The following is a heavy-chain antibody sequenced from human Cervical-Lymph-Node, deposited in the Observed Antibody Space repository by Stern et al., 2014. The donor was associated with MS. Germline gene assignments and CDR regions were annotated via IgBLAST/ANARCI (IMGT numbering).Heavy chain of an antibody. D-gene: IGHD5-24*01. CDR3: ARGHIPYAYNYLFDY. V-gene: IGHV3-33*01. CDR1: GFTFRSYG. J-gene: IGHJ4*02. Sequence: QVQLVQSGGGVVQPGTSLRLSCAASGFTFRSYGMHWVRQAPGKGLEWVALVWDDGRTAYYRNSVKGRFTISRDNSNNTLFLQMNSLTAEDTAVYYCARGHIPYAYNYLFDYWGQGTLVTVSS. CDR2: VWDDGRTA.